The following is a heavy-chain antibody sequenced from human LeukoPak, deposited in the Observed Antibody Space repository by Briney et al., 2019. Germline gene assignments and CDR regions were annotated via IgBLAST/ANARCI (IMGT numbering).Heavy chain of an antibody. V-gene: IGHV4-34*01. D-gene: IGHD3-9*01. CDR1: GGSFSGYY. CDR3: ARLLRYFDWLPPPDAFDI. Sequence: PSETLSLICAVYGGSFSGYYWSWIRQPPGKGLEWIGEINHSGSTNYNPSLKSRVTISVDTSKNQFSLKLSSVTAADTAVYYCARLLRYFDWLPPPDAFDIWGQGTMVTVSS. J-gene: IGHJ3*02. CDR2: INHSGST.